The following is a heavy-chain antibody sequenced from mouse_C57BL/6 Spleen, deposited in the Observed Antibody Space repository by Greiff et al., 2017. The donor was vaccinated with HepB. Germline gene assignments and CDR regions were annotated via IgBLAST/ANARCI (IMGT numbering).Heavy chain of an antibody. CDR1: GYTFTDYY. D-gene: IGHD1-1*01. V-gene: IGHV1-76*01. J-gene: IGHJ4*01. Sequence: QVQLQQSGAELVRPGASVKLSCKASGYTFTDYYINWVKQRPGQGLEWIARIYPGSGNTYYNEKFKGKATLTAEKSSSTAYMQLSSLTSEDSAVYFCARSHFHYGSSPYYAMDYWGQGTSVTVSS. CDR2: IYPGSGNT. CDR3: ARSHFHYGSSPYYAMDY.